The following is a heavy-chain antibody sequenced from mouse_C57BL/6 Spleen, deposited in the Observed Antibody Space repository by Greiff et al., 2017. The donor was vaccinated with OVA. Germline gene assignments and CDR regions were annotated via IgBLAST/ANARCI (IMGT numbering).Heavy chain of an antibody. D-gene: IGHD1-1*01. J-gene: IGHJ1*03. CDR2: INYDGSST. V-gene: IGHV5-16*01. CDR1: GFTFSDYY. Sequence: DVMLVESEGGLVQPGSSMKLSCTASGFTFSDYYMAWVRQVPEKGLEWVANINYDGSSTYYLDSLKSRFIISRDNAKNILYLQMSSLKSEDTATYYCARELDYYGSSYWYFDVWGTGTTVTVSS. CDR3: ARELDYYGSSYWYFDV.